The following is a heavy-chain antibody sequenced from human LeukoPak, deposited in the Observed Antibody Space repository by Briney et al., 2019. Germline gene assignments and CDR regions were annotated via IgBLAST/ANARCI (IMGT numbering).Heavy chain of an antibody. J-gene: IGHJ4*02. CDR1: GGSISSYY. CDR3: ARGPPITYGSGSITPFDY. Sequence: PSETLSLTCTVSGGSISSYYWSWIWQPAGKGLEWIGRIYTSGSTNYNPSLKSRVTMSVDTSKNQFSLKLSSVTAADTAVYYCARGPPITYGSGSITPFDYWGQGTLVTVSS. D-gene: IGHD3-10*01. V-gene: IGHV4-4*07. CDR2: IYTSGST.